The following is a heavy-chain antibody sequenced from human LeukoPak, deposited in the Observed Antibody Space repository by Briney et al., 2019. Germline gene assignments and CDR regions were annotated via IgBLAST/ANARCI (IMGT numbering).Heavy chain of an antibody. D-gene: IGHD1-26*01. J-gene: IGHJ1*01. CDR2: IVVGSGNT. Sequence: TAVKVSCKASGFTFTSSVMQWVRQARGQRREWIGWIVVGSGNTNYAQKFQERVTITRDKSTSTAYMELSSLRSEDTAVYYCAAGIGSRPEYFHYWGQGTLVTVSS. V-gene: IGHV1-58*02. CDR1: GFTFTSSV. CDR3: AAGIGSRPEYFHY.